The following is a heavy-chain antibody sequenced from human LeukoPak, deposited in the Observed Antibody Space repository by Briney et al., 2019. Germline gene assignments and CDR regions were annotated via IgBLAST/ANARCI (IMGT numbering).Heavy chain of an antibody. D-gene: IGHD3-10*01. CDR1: GYTFTSYD. J-gene: IGHJ4*02. CDR2: INPNSGGT. Sequence: ASVKVSCKASGYTFTSYDINWVRQATGQGLEWMGWINPNSGGTNYAQKFQGRVTMTRDTSISTAYMELSRLRSDDTAVYYCARGRGSGITMNYYFDYWGQGTLVTVSS. CDR3: ARGRGSGITMNYYFDY. V-gene: IGHV1-2*02.